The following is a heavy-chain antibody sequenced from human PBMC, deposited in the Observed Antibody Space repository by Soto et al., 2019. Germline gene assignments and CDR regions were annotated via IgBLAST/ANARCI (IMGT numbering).Heavy chain of an antibody. V-gene: IGHV4-59*01. J-gene: IGHJ4*02. CDR1: GGSISTYY. Sequence: PSETLSLTCTVSGGSISTYYWSWIRQSPGKGLEMIGYVSYIGTIYNPSLRSRLNISLGTSRNQFSLELSSVTAADTAVYYCARMPFTGTNPPFDYWGRGILVTVSS. CDR2: VSYIGT. CDR3: ARMPFTGTNPPFDY. D-gene: IGHD2-8*02.